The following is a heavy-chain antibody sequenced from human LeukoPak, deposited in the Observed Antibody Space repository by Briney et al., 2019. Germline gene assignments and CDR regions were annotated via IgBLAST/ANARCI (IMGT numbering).Heavy chain of an antibody. Sequence: GGSLRLSCAASGFTFSSYALSWVRQAPGKGLEWVSAISGSGGSTYYADSVKGRFTISRDNSKNTLYLQMNSLRAEDTAVYYCAKDREYSYDYFDYWGQGTLVTVSS. CDR1: GFTFSSYA. J-gene: IGHJ4*02. D-gene: IGHD5-18*01. CDR3: AKDREYSYDYFDY. V-gene: IGHV3-23*01. CDR2: ISGSGGST.